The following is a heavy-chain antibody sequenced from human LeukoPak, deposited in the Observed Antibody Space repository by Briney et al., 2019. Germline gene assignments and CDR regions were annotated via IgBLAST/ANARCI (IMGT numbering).Heavy chain of an antibody. D-gene: IGHD5-24*01. Sequence: GRSLRLSCAASGFTFSGHAMHWVRQAPGKGLEWVAIIWYDGSIKYYEDSVKGRFTISRDNSKNTLYLQINSLRAEDTAVYYCAREMGVEMATISHFDYWGQGTLVTVSP. J-gene: IGHJ4*02. CDR2: IWYDGSIK. CDR1: GFTFSGHA. V-gene: IGHV3-33*01. CDR3: AREMGVEMATISHFDY.